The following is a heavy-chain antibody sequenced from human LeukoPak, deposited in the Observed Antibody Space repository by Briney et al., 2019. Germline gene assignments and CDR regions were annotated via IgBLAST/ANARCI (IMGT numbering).Heavy chain of an antibody. V-gene: IGHV3-23*01. D-gene: IGHD2-2*01. J-gene: IGHJ6*02. CDR1: GFTFSGYV. Sequence: GGSLRLSCAASGFTFSGYVMSWVRQAPGKGLEWVSGIFGSGGGTYYADSVKGRFTISRDNSKNTPYLQMNSLRAEDTAVYYCAKDSSSSNHYYGMDVWGQGTTVTVSS. CDR3: AKDSSSSNHYYGMDV. CDR2: IFGSGGGT.